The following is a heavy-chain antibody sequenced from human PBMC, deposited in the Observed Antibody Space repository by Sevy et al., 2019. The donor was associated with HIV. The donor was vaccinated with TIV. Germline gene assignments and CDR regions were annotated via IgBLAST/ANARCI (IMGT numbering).Heavy chain of an antibody. J-gene: IGHJ4*02. V-gene: IGHV3-48*01. CDR2: ISSTSNTI. CDR1: GFTFSTYN. CDR3: ARVPLYSDSHINDY. D-gene: IGHD3-22*01. Sequence: GGSLRLSCAASGFTFSTYNMNWVRQAPGKGLEWVSYISSTSNTIYYADSVKGRFTISGDNAKNSLFLQMNSLRAEDTAVYYCARVPLYSDSHINDYWGQGTLVTVSS.